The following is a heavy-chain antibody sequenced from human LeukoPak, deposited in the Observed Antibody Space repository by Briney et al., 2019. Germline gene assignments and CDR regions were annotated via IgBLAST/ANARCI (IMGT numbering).Heavy chain of an antibody. D-gene: IGHD1-14*01. J-gene: IGHJ4*02. CDR2: IKQDGSEK. Sequence: GGSLRLSCAASGFTFSNYWMTWVRRAPGKGLELVANIKQDGSEKYYVDSVKGRFAISRDNAKNSLYLQMNSLRAEDTAVYYCARNQRRLDYWGQGTLVTVSS. CDR1: GFTFSNYW. V-gene: IGHV3-7*01. CDR3: ARNQRRLDY.